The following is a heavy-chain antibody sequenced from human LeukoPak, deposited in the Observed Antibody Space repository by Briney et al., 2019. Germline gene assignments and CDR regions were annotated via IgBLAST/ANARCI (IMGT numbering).Heavy chain of an antibody. CDR1: GGSISSYY. CDR2: IYYSGST. CDR3: ARGAHSWWELSGDAFDI. J-gene: IGHJ3*02. V-gene: IGHV4-59*01. Sequence: SETLSLTCTVSGGSISSYYWSWIRQPPGKGLEWIGYIYYSGSTNYNPSLKSRVTISVDTSKNQFSLKLSSVTAADTAVYYCARGAHSWWELSGDAFDIWGQGTMVTVSS. D-gene: IGHD1-26*01.